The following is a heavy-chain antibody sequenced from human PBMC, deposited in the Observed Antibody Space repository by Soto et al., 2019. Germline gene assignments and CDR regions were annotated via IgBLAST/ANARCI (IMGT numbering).Heavy chain of an antibody. CDR3: PRDDGQWPVSH. V-gene: IGHV1-18*01. Sequence: QVQLVQSGAEVKKPGASVKVSCKASGYIFTSHGISWVRQAPGQGLEWMGRISTYNGNTKYAQKLQGRVTMPTDTATTMAYTELGSLSSDDTAVYYSPRDDGQWPVSHWGQGTLVTVSS. J-gene: IGHJ1*01. CDR1: GYIFTSHG. CDR2: ISTYNGNT. D-gene: IGHD6-19*01.